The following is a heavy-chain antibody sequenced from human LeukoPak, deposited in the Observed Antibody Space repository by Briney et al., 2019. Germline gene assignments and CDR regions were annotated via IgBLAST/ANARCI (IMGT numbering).Heavy chain of an antibody. CDR3: ARQLTGPTNWFDP. CDR2: IRQDGREK. Sequence: GGALRLSCAASVFTFTSYWLSWGRQAPGKGLEWVANIRQDGREKSYAESVKGRFTISRDNAKNSLYLQMNSLRAEDTAVYYCARQLTGPTNWFDPWGQGTLVTVSS. V-gene: IGHV3-7*01. J-gene: IGHJ5*02. CDR1: VFTFTSYW. D-gene: IGHD1-1*01.